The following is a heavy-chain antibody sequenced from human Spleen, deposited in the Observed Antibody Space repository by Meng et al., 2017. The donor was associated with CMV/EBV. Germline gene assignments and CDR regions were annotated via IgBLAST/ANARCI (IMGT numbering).Heavy chain of an antibody. CDR2: INPNSGAT. CDR3: AKDFSLFRRKSSQVTVSPIYYFDY. CDR1: GYTFSGYY. V-gene: IGHV1-2*02. Sequence: ASVKVSCKASGYTFSGYYMHWLRQAPGQGLEWMGWINPNSGATNYARTFQGRVTMTRDTSISTGYMELSSLRSDDTAAYYCAKDFSLFRRKSSQVTVSPIYYFDYWGQGTLVTVSS. J-gene: IGHJ4*02. D-gene: IGHD2-21*01.